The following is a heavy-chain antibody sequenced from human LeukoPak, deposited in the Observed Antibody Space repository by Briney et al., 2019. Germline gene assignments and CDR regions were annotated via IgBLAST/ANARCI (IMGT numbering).Heavy chain of an antibody. CDR3: ARYGYCSGRSCHWXGGMDV. CDR2: ISGSVDYI. J-gene: IGHJ6*02. V-gene: IGHV3-21*01. CDR1: GFTFSNYR. Sequence: RLSCAAYGFTFSNYRITWVRQAXGKGLEWVSXISGSVDYIYYAASVKGRFTISRDNAKNSLYLQMNSLRAEDTAVYYCARYGYCSGRSCHWXGGMDVWGQGTTVTVXS. D-gene: IGHD2-15*01.